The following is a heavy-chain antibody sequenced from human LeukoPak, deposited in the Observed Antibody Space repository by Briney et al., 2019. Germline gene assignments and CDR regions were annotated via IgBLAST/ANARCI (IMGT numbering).Heavy chain of an antibody. CDR3: ARGVYDYVWGSYRWQAFDI. J-gene: IGHJ3*02. Sequence: GGSLRLSCAASGFTFSSYWMSWVRQAPGKGLEWVANIKQDGSEKYYVDSVKGRFTISRDNAKNSLYLQMNSLRAEDTAVYYCARGVYDYVWGSYRWQAFDIWGQGTMVTVSS. CDR2: IKQDGSEK. CDR1: GFTFSSYW. D-gene: IGHD3-16*02. V-gene: IGHV3-7*01.